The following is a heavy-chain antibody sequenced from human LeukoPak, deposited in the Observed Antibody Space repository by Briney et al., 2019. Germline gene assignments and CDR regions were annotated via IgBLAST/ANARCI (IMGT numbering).Heavy chain of an antibody. CDR3: AKSPWAAGTNYFDY. CDR2: ISYDGGDK. CDR1: GFTFSSYG. Sequence: PGRSLRLSCAASGFTFSSYGMHWVRQAPGKGLEWVALISYDGGDKYYADSVKGRFTIPRDNSKNTLYLQMNSLRAEDTAVYYCAKSPWAAGTNYFDYWGQGTLVTVSS. D-gene: IGHD6-13*01. V-gene: IGHV3-30*18. J-gene: IGHJ4*02.